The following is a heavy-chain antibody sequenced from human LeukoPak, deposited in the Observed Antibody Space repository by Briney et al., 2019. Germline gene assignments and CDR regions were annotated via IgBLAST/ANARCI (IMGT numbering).Heavy chain of an antibody. CDR2: IRSKAYGGTT. D-gene: IGHD3-3*01. CDR3: TREAPDYYDFWSGLY. J-gene: IGHJ4*02. Sequence: GGSLRLSCTVSGFTFGDYAMSWFRQAPGKGLEWVGFIRSKAYGGTTEYAASVKGRFTISRDDSKSIAYLQMNSLKTEDTAVYYCTREAPDYYDFWSGLYWGQGTLVTVSS. CDR1: GFTFGDYA. V-gene: IGHV3-49*03.